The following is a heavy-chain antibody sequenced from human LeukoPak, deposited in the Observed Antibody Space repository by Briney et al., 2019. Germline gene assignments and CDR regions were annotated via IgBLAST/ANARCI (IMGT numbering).Heavy chain of an antibody. J-gene: IGHJ4*02. V-gene: IGHV3-33*01. Sequence: GGSLRLTCAASGFTFSSYGMHWVRQAPGKGLQWVAVIWYDGSNKYYADSVKGRFTISRDNSKNTLYLQMNSLRAEDTAVYYCARDYSGPDYWGQGTLVTVSS. D-gene: IGHD4-11*01. CDR2: IWYDGSNK. CDR1: GFTFSSYG. CDR3: ARDYSGPDY.